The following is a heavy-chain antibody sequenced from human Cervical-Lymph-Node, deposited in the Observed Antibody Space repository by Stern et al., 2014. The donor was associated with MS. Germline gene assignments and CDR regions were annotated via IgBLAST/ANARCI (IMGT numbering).Heavy chain of an antibody. J-gene: IGHJ4*02. CDR1: GFTFRDYY. CDR2: ISSSGDTT. CDR3: ARERGTTSQNYCDY. D-gene: IGHD1-7*01. V-gene: IGHV3-11*01. Sequence: VQLVESGGGLVKPGGSLRLSCAASGFTFRDYYMSWVRQAPGQGLEWVSYISSSGDTTYYADSVKGRFTISRDNAKNSLYLQMNSVRAEDTAVYYCARERGTTSQNYCDYWGQGTLVTVSS.